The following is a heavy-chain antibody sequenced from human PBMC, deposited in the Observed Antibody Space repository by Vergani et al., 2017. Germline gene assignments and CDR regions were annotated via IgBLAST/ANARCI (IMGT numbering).Heavy chain of an antibody. CDR1: GYTFRNYG. J-gene: IGHJ4*02. D-gene: IGHD1-26*01. CDR3: ARDRGNSGDYNFDY. Sequence: QVQLVQSGAEVKKPGASVKVSCEGSGYTFRNYGISWVRQAPGEGLEWLGWISVYNGETKFAQKFQGRVTLTRDTSTDSAYMEMGSLRSDDTAVYYCARDRGNSGDYNFDYWAREPWSPSPQ. V-gene: IGHV1-18*04. CDR2: ISVYNGET.